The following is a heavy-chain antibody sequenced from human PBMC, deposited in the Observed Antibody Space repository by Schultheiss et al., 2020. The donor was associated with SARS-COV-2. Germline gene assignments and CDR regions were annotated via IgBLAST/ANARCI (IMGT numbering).Heavy chain of an antibody. V-gene: IGHV4-59*08. CDR3: ARQTSLEGFPDY. CDR2: IYYSGST. CDR1: GYSISSGYY. J-gene: IGHJ4*02. Sequence: SETLSLTCAVSGYSISSGYYWSWIRQPPGKGLEWIGYIYYSGSTNYNPSLKSRVTISVDTSKNQFSLKLSSVTAADTAVYYCARQTSLEGFPDYWGQGTLVTVSS.